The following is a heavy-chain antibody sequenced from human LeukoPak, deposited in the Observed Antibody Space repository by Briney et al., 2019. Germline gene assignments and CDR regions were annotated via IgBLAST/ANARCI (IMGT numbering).Heavy chain of an antibody. CDR1: GFTVSSSY. Sequence: GGSLRLSCAASGFTVSSSYMTWVRQAPGKGLEWVSITYADGYTFYADSVKGRFTISRDSSKNTLCLQMNSLRAEDTAMYYCARARGIAATGFFDYWGQGTLVTVSS. CDR2: TYADGYT. V-gene: IGHV3-53*01. J-gene: IGHJ4*02. CDR3: ARARGIAATGFFDY. D-gene: IGHD6-13*01.